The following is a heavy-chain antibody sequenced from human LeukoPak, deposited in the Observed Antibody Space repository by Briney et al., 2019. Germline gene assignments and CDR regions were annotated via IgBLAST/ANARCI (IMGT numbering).Heavy chain of an antibody. J-gene: IGHJ1*01. CDR2: IIPILGIA. CDR1: GGTFSSYA. CDR3: ARELGEAAAGADEYFQH. D-gene: IGHD6-13*01. Sequence: SVKVSCKASGGTFSSYAISWVRQAPGQGLEWMGRIIPILGIANYAQKFQGRVTITADKSTSTAYMELSSLRSEDTAVYYCARELGEAAAGADEYFQHWGQGTLVTVSS. V-gene: IGHV1-69*04.